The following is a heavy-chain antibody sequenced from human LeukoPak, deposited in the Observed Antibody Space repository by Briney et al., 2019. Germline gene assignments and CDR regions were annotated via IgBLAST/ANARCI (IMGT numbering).Heavy chain of an antibody. CDR2: INHSGSA. D-gene: IGHD3-22*01. V-gene: IGHV4-34*01. Sequence: SETLSLTCAVSGGSFSGYYWTWIRQPPGKGLEWIGEINHSGSANYNPSLKSRVTISLDTSKNQFSLKLSSVTAADTAVYYCARERWDSSGQIGIDYWGQGTLVTVSS. CDR3: ARERWDSSGQIGIDY. J-gene: IGHJ4*02. CDR1: GGSFSGYY.